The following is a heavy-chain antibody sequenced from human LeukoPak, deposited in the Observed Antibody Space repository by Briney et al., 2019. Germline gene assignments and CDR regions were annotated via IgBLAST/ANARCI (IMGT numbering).Heavy chain of an antibody. D-gene: IGHD3-22*01. V-gene: IGHV3-30*02. J-gene: IGHJ4*02. CDR3: AKVPDLYYYDSSGYFDY. CDR2: IRYDGSNK. Sequence: GGSLRLSCAASGFTFSSYGMHWVRQAPGKGLEWVAFIRYDGSNKYYADSVKGRFTISRDNSKNTLYLQMNSLRAEDTAVYYCAKVPDLYYYDSSGYFDYWGQGTLVTVSS. CDR1: GFTFSSYG.